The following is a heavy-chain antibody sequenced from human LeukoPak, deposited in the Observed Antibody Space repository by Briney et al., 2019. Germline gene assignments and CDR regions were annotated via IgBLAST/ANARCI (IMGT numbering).Heavy chain of an antibody. D-gene: IGHD3-3*01. CDR1: GFTFTSYG. CDR3: ANRPPFFRVARDAFDI. CDR2: ISYDGGYQ. V-gene: IGHV3-30*18. Sequence: GGSLRLSCAASGFTFTSYGKHWVRQAPVKGLEWVTYISYDGGYQYYADSVKGRFTISRDNSKNTLYLQMNSLRAEDTAVYYCANRPPFFRVARDAFDIWGQGTMVTVSS. J-gene: IGHJ3*02.